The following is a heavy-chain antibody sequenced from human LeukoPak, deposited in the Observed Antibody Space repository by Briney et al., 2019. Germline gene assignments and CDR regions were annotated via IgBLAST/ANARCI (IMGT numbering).Heavy chain of an antibody. J-gene: IGHJ4*02. V-gene: IGHV1-24*01. D-gene: IGHD4-17*01. Sequence: ASVKVSCKVSGYTLTELSMHWVRQAPGKGLEWMGGFDPEDGETIYAQKFQGRVTMTEDTSTDTAYMELSSLRSEDTAVYYCARLEVGWGTTTVTTSPFDYWGQGTLVTVSS. CDR1: GYTLTELS. CDR2: FDPEDGET. CDR3: ARLEVGWGTTTVTTSPFDY.